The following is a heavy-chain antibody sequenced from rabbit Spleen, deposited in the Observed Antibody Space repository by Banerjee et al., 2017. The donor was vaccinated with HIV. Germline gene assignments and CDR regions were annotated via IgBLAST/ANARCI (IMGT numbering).Heavy chain of an antibody. D-gene: IGHD1-1*01. J-gene: IGHJ6*01. CDR2: LNASTGKP. Sequence: EQLVESGGGLVQPEGSLTLTCKASGFSFSDRDVMCWVRQAPGKGLQWIACLNASTGKPVYATWASGRFTISRTSSTTVTLRMTSLTAADWATYFCAFFVCIGFSSYGMDLCGPGTLVTVS. V-gene: IGHV1S45*01. CDR1: GFSFSDRDV. CDR3: AFFVCIGFSSYGMDL.